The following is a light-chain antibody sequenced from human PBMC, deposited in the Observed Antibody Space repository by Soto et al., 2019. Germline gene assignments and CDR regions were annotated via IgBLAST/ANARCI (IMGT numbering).Light chain of an antibody. CDR2: DVT. V-gene: IGLV2-14*03. J-gene: IGLJ1*01. CDR1: SSDVGHYDY. Sequence: QSALTQPASVSGSPGQSITISCTGSSSDVGHYDYVSWFQQHPGRAPTLLIYDVTYRPSGVSNRFSGAKSGSTASLTISGLRTADEANYYCSSYTGTSTQVFGTGTKLTVL. CDR3: SSYTGTSTQV.